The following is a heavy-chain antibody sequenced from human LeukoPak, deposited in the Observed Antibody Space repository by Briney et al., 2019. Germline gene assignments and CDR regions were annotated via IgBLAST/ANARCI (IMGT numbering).Heavy chain of an antibody. Sequence: GGSLRLSCAASGFTFTSYWMSWVRQAPGKGLEWVANIKQDGSEKYYVDSVKGRFTISRDNAKNSLYLQMNSLRAEDTAVYYCARLIAVAGMGNWFDPWGQGTLVTVSS. D-gene: IGHD6-19*01. V-gene: IGHV3-7*03. CDR3: ARLIAVAGMGNWFDP. CDR1: GFTFTSYW. J-gene: IGHJ5*02. CDR2: IKQDGSEK.